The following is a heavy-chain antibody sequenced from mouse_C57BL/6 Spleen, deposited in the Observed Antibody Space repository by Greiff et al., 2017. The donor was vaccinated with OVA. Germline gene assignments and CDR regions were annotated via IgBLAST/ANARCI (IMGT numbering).Heavy chain of an antibody. CDR3: ESYGSSYDWYFDV. CDR1: GYTFTDYN. V-gene: IGHV1-22*01. J-gene: IGHJ1*03. Sequence: EVQVVESGPELVKPGASVKMSCKASGYTFTDYNMHWVKQSHGKSLEWIGYINPNNGGTSYNQKFKGKATLTVNKSSSTAYMELRSLTSEDSAVYYCESYGSSYDWYFDVWGTGTTVTVSS. CDR2: INPNNGGT. D-gene: IGHD1-1*01.